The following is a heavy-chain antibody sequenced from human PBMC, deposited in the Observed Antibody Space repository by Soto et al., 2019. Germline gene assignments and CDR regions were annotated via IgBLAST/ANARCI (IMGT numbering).Heavy chain of an antibody. D-gene: IGHD6-13*01. Sequence: NPSETLSLTCTVSGGSISSFYWSWIRQPAGKGLEWIGRIYSGGRNNYNPSLKSGVTMSVDTSKNKFSLRLSSVTAAYTAMYYCARGSSRWDYWGQGTLVTVSS. CDR2: IYSGGRN. J-gene: IGHJ4*02. CDR3: ARGSSRWDY. CDR1: GGSISSFY. V-gene: IGHV4-4*07.